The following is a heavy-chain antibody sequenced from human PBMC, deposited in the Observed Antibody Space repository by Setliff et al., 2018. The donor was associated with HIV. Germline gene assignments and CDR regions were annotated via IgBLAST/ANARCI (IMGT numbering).Heavy chain of an antibody. V-gene: IGHV1-8*01. CDR2: MNTNSGDT. D-gene: IGHD3-10*01. CDR3: ASGKGVRGVIITGGLDV. CDR1: GHTFSNYD. Sequence: GASVKVSCKASGHTFSNYDVIWVRRATGQGLEWMGWMNTNSGDTGYSQKFQGRVIMTRGTSISTAYMELSSLTSADTAVYYCASGKGVRGVIITGGLDVWGTGTTVTVSS. J-gene: IGHJ6*04.